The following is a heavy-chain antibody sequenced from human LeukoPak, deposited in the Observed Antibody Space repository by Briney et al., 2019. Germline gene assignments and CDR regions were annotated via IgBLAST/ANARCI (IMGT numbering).Heavy chain of an antibody. CDR1: GFAFSSYA. CDR3: AKPGYSYGYGWFDP. D-gene: IGHD5-18*01. V-gene: IGHV3-23*01. J-gene: IGHJ5*02. CDR2: ISGSGGST. Sequence: GGSLRLSCAASGFAFSSYAMSWVRQAPGKGLEWVSAISGSGGSTYYADSVKGRFTISRDNSKNTLYLQMNSLRAEDTAVYYCAKPGYSYGYGWFDPWGQGTLVTVSS.